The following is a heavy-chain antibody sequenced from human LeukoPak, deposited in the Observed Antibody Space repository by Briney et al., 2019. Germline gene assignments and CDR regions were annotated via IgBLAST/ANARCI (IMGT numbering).Heavy chain of an antibody. J-gene: IGHJ3*02. CDR3: ARVRDGYNSNAFDI. Sequence: PGGSLRLSCAASGFTFSSYSMNWVRQAPGKGLEWVSSISSSGSYIYYADSVKGRFTISRDNAKNSLYLQMNSLRAEDTAVYYCARVRDGYNSNAFDIWGQGTMVTVSS. CDR1: GFTFSSYS. V-gene: IGHV3-21*01. D-gene: IGHD5-24*01. CDR2: ISSSGSYI.